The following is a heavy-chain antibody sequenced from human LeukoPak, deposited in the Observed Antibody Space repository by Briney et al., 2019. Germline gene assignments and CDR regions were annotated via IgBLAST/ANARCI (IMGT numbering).Heavy chain of an antibody. D-gene: IGHD4-17*01. Sequence: SETLSLTCTVSGGSISSGGYYWSWIRQHPGKGLEGIGYIYYSGSTYYNPSLKSRVTISVDTSKNQFSLKLSSVTAADTAVYYCAGGTVGDYVVVENYYFDYWGQGTLVTVSS. CDR1: GGSISSGGYY. CDR3: AGGTVGDYVVVENYYFDY. J-gene: IGHJ4*02. CDR2: IYYSGST. V-gene: IGHV4-31*03.